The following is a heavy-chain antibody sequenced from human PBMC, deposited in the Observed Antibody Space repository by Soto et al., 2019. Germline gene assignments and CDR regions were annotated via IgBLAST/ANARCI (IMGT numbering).Heavy chain of an antibody. CDR2: IYAYDSDS. Sequence: LVESLKISCNASGYIFSNYWIGWVRQKPWKGLEWLGTIYAYDSDSRLSPSFQGQVTLSADRSTNTAYLQWSSLKDSDTAVYYCARQNSAGAEAYYYYGLDVWGQGTTVTVSS. J-gene: IGHJ6*02. CDR3: ARQNSAGAEAYYYYGLDV. V-gene: IGHV5-51*01. CDR1: GYIFSNYW. D-gene: IGHD1-26*01.